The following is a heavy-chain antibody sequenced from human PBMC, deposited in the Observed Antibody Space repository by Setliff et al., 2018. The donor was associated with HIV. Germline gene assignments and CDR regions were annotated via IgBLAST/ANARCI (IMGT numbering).Heavy chain of an antibody. CDR1: GGSISSGGYY. J-gene: IGHJ6*03. CDR3: ARVPTNPDFYYYYMDV. CDR2: IYYSGST. V-gene: IGHV4-31*01. Sequence: PSETLSLTCTVSGGSISSGGYYWSWIRQHPGKGLEWIGYIYYSGSTYYNPSLKSLVTISVDTSKNQFSLKLSSVTAADTAVYYCARVPTNPDFYYYYMDVWGKGTTVTVSS.